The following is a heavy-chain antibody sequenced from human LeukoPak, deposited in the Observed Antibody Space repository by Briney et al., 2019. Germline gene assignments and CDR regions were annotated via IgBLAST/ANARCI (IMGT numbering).Heavy chain of an antibody. CDR2: ISGSSGTI. D-gene: IGHD3-3*01. CDR3: TRVEKGFWSGFKMDV. CDR1: GFTFRSHS. Sequence: GGSVRLSCTASGFTFRSHSMIWVRQAPGKGLEWISYISGSSGTIYYADSVKGRFIISRDNDKNSLYLQMNSLRVEDTAVYFCTRVEKGFWSGFKMDVWGKGTTVAVSS. J-gene: IGHJ6*04. V-gene: IGHV3-48*01.